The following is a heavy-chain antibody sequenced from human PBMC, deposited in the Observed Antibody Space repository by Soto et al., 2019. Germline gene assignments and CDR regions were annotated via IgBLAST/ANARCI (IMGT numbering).Heavy chain of an antibody. Sequence: QVPLVESGGGVVQPGASLTLSCETSGFSFSIYSVHWIRQAPGKGLEWVAVIGHDGAVKYYGDSVKGRFALSRDNSKNTVSLQMHSLVAADTAVYYCATEVTPVAGLWYFDLWGRGTLVSVSS. CDR1: GFSFSIYS. CDR2: IGHDGAVK. J-gene: IGHJ2*01. V-gene: IGHV3-30*09. D-gene: IGHD2-15*01. CDR3: ATEVTPVAGLWYFDL.